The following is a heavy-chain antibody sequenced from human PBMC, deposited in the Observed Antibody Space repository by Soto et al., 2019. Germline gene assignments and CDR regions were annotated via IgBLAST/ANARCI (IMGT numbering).Heavy chain of an antibody. Sequence: QVQLQESGPGLVTPSGTLSLICDVSGVSISNDNWWSWVRQSPGKGLEWIGETHHSGSANYNPSLKSGVTISIDKSKNQFSSGMGSVTAADTAMYYCANNGWYGVGVWGQGTTVTVSS. D-gene: IGHD2-15*01. CDR1: GVSISNDNW. J-gene: IGHJ6*02. V-gene: IGHV4-4*02. CDR2: THHSGSA. CDR3: ANNGWYGVGV.